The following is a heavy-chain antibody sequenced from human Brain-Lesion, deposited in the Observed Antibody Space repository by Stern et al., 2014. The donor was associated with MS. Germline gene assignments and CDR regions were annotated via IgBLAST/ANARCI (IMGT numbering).Heavy chain of an antibody. CDR2: IHDSEST. V-gene: IGHV4-61*02. CDR3: ATTRWDLFTWNWFYP. CDR1: GGSISSSGYY. D-gene: IGHD1-26*01. Sequence: VHLVESGPGLVKPSQTLSLTCTVSGGSISSSGYYWSWIRQPADKGLEWIGRIHDSESTYYNPSLKSRVTIPMDTAKNQFSLKLPSGTAADTAVYYCATTRWDLFTWNWFYPWGQGTLVTVSS. J-gene: IGHJ5*02.